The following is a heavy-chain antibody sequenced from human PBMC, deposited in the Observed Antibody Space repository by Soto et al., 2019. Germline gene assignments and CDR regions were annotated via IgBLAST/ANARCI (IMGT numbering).Heavy chain of an antibody. V-gene: IGHV1-69*06. Sequence: ASVKVSCKASGGTFSSYAITWVRQAPGQGLEWMGGIIPIFGTANYAQKFQGHVTISADKSISTAYLQWSSLKASDTAMYYCARQTYSSSWTPIRIDYWGQGTLVTVSS. D-gene: IGHD6-13*01. CDR1: GGTFSSYA. J-gene: IGHJ4*02. CDR3: ARQTYSSSWTPIRIDY. CDR2: IIPIFGTA.